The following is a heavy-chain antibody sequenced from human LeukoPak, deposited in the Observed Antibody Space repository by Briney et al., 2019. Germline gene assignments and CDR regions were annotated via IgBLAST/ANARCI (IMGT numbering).Heavy chain of an antibody. D-gene: IGHD3-10*01. CDR1: GFTFSRYA. Sequence: GGSLRLSCAASGFTFSRYAMSWVRQAPGKGLEWVANIKQDGSEKYYVDSVKGRFTISRDNAKNSLYLQMNSLRAEDTAVYYCARDGEGYYMDVWGKGTTVTVSS. V-gene: IGHV3-7*01. CDR3: ARDGEGYYMDV. CDR2: IKQDGSEK. J-gene: IGHJ6*03.